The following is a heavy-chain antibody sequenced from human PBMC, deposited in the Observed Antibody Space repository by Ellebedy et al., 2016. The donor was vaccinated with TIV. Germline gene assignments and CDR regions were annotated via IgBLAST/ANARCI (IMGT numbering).Heavy chain of an antibody. J-gene: IGHJ4*02. V-gene: IGHV3-30*18. CDR3: AKKGATVTTGGGVDY. CDR2: MSYDGSNK. D-gene: IGHD4-17*01. Sequence: GESLKISCLASGFNFNIYGMHWVRQAPGKGLEWVAYMSYDGSNKNYADSVKGRFTISRDNSKNTLNLQMNSLRSEDTALHYFAKKGATVTTGGGVDYWGQGTLVTVSS. CDR1: GFNFNIYG.